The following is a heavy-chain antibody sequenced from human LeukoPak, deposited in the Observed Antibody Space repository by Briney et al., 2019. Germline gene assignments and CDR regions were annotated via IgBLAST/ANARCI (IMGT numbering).Heavy chain of an antibody. Sequence: PGGSLRLSCAASGFTFNSYAMYWVRQAPGKGLEWVSGIFGSGGSAHYADSVKGRFTISRDNSKNTLYLQMNSLRAEDTAVYYCAKVRNVLLWFGEYDYWGQGTLVTVSS. D-gene: IGHD3-10*01. CDR1: GFTFNSYA. CDR3: AKVRNVLLWFGEYDY. CDR2: IFGSGGSA. V-gene: IGHV3-23*01. J-gene: IGHJ4*02.